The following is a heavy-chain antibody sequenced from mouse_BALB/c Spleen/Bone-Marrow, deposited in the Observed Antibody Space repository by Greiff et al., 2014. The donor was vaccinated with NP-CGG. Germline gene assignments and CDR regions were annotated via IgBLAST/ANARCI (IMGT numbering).Heavy chain of an antibody. J-gene: IGHJ2*01. CDR3: ATYDGYYFDY. CDR2: ISYSGST. V-gene: IGHV3-8*02. Sequence: EVQVVESGPSLVKPSQTLSLTCSVTGDSITSDYWNWIRKFPGNKLEYMGYISYSGSTYYSPSLNSRISITRDTSKNQYYLQLNSVTTEDTATYYCATYDGYYFDYWGQGTTLTVSS. D-gene: IGHD2-3*01. CDR1: GDSITSDY.